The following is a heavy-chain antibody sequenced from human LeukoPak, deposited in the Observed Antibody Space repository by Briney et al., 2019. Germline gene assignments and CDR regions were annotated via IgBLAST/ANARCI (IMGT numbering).Heavy chain of an antibody. CDR1: GLTFIDYS. J-gene: IGHJ3*02. V-gene: IGHV3-21*01. CDR2: ISSSSSYI. CDR3: ARLRDYFTHAFDM. Sequence: PGGSRALSCAASGLTFIDYSVNWVGQAPGKGLEWVSSISSSSSYIFYAVSLKGRFTISRDNAKNSLYLQMNSLRAEDTAVYYCARLRDYFTHAFDMWGQGKRLTVSS. D-gene: IGHD3-10*01.